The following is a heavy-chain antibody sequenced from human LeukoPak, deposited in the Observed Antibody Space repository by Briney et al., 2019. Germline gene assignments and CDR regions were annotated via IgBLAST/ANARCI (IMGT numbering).Heavy chain of an antibody. D-gene: IGHD3-10*01. Sequence: SQTLSLTCTVSGGSISSGNYYWNWIRQHPEKSLEWIGYIFYSGSTYYNPSLKSRVTISVDTSKNKFSLKLSSVTAADTAVYYCARGSTLIRGFDYWGQGTLVTVSS. V-gene: IGHV4-31*03. J-gene: IGHJ4*02. CDR1: GGSISSGNYY. CDR2: IFYSGST. CDR3: ARGSTLIRGFDY.